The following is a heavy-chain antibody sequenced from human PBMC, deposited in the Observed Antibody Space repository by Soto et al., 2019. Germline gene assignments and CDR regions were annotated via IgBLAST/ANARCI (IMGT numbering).Heavy chain of an antibody. J-gene: IGHJ6*03. V-gene: IGHV1-2*04. CDR3: ARDLGVTLTTRPQPYMDV. Sequence: EASVKVSFKASGYTFTGYYMHWVRQAPGQGLEWMGWINPNSGGTNYAQKFQGWVTMTRDTSISTAYMELSRLRSDDTAVYYCARDLGVTLTTRPQPYMDVWAKGTTVPVSS. D-gene: IGHD4-4*01. CDR1: GYTFTGYY. CDR2: INPNSGGT.